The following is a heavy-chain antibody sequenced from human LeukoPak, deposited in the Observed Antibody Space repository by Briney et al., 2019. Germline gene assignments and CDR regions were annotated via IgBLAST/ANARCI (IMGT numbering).Heavy chain of an antibody. J-gene: IGHJ4*02. Sequence: GGSLRLSCAASGFTYSNYTMSCVHHAPGKGLQWASAISGRGGRTNYAVSVKGRFTISRDNSMNTLYLQINSLRAEDTAVYYCAKDRGYFDLSFDYWGQGTLVTVSS. V-gene: IGHV3-23*01. CDR3: AKDRGYFDLSFDY. CDR2: ISGRGGRT. D-gene: IGHD3-3*01. CDR1: GFTYSNYT.